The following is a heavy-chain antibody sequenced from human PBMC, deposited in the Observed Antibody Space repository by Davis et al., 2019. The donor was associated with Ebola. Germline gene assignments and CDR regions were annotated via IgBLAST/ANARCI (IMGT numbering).Heavy chain of an antibody. D-gene: IGHD3-22*01. CDR1: GFTFSSYA. J-gene: IGHJ6*02. CDR2: ISYDGSNK. CDR3: AKEVTMIVVAHGHGMDV. V-gene: IGHV3-30-3*01. Sequence: PGGSLRLSCAASGFTFSSYAMHWVRQAPGKGLEWVAVISYDGSNKYYADSVKGRFTISRDNSKNTLYLQMNSLRAEDTAVYYCAKEVTMIVVAHGHGMDVWGQGTTVTVSS.